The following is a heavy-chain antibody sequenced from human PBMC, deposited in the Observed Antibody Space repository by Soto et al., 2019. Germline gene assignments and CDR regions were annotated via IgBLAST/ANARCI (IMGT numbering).Heavy chain of an antibody. CDR3: ARAPSEYIWGSYLRDYEY. D-gene: IGHD3-16*01. V-gene: IGHV3-23*01. CDR1: GFPFSNYA. J-gene: IGHJ4*02. CDR2: ISGTTGHA. Sequence: EVQILESGGGLVQPGGSLRLSCAASGFPFSNYAMAWVRQAPGKGLEWVSAISGTTGHACYADSVKDRFTISRDNSKNTLYLQMDSLRAEDTAVYHCARAPSEYIWGSYLRDYEYWGQGTLVTVSS.